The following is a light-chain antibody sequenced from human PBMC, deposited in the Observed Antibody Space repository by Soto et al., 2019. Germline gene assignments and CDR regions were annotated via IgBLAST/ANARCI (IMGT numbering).Light chain of an antibody. J-gene: IGKJ1*01. CDR2: GAS. V-gene: IGKV1-39*01. CDR1: QYIGDF. CDR3: QESFFTLGT. Sequence: DIQMTQSPSSLSASVGDRVTITCRASQYIGDFLNWYQQTPGKAPKLLIFGASNLHIGVPSRFSGSGSGTEFTLTINNLQREDFATYYCQESFFTLGTFGRGTKVAI.